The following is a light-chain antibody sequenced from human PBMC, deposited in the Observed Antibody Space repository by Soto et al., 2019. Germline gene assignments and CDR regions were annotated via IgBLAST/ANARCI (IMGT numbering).Light chain of an antibody. J-gene: IGKJ5*01. Sequence: DIQMTQSPSTLSAFVGDRVTITCRASQSVNSWLAWYQQRPGKAPKLLIYDASTLESGVPSRFSGSGSGTEFTLTISSLQPDDFATYYCQQLYSYHITFGLGTRLEIK. CDR2: DAS. V-gene: IGKV1-5*01. CDR1: QSVNSW. CDR3: QQLYSYHIT.